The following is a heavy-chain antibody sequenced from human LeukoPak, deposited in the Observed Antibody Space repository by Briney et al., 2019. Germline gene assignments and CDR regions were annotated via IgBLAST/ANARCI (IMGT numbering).Heavy chain of an antibody. CDR3: AKDRETTASGTFDH. Sequence: PGGSLRLSCAASGFTFRNYGLHYVRQAPGRGLEWLAVISDDGTKRNYADSVVGRFTISRDKSNNTLYLQMNSLRAEDSAVYYCAKDRETTASGTFDHWGQGILVTVSS. D-gene: IGHD6-13*01. CDR2: ISDDGTKR. V-gene: IGHV3-30*18. J-gene: IGHJ4*02. CDR1: GFTFRNYG.